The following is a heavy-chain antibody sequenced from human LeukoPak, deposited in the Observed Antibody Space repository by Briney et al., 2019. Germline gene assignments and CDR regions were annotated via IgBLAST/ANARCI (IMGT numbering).Heavy chain of an antibody. CDR1: GYSISSDYY. CDR3: ARRYYDFWSGYFGPHKFDY. J-gene: IGHJ4*02. V-gene: IGHV4-38-2*02. Sequence: SETLSLTCTVSGYSISSDYYWGWIRQPPGKGLQWIGSIYQSGSTYYNPSLNSRVTISVDTSKSQFSLKLRSVTAADTAVYYCARRYYDFWSGYFGPHKFDYWGQGTLVTVSS. CDR2: IYQSGST. D-gene: IGHD3-3*01.